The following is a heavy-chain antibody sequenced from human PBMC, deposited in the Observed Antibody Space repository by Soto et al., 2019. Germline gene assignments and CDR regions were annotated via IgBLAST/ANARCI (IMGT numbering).Heavy chain of an antibody. Sequence: SETLSLTCTVSGGSISSYYWSWIRQPPGKGLEWIGYIYYSGSTNYNPPLKSRVTRSVDTSKNQFSLKLSSVTAADTAVYYCASTTNYDYIWGSYRYPDAFDIWGQGTMVTVSS. V-gene: IGHV4-59*01. J-gene: IGHJ3*02. CDR3: ASTTNYDYIWGSYRYPDAFDI. D-gene: IGHD3-16*02. CDR2: IYYSGST. CDR1: GGSISSYY.